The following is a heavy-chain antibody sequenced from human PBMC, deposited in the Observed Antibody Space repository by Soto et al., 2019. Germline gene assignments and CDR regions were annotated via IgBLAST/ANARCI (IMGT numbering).Heavy chain of an antibody. Sequence: EVQLLESGGGLVQPGGSLRLSCAASGFPFSSYAMSCVRQAPGKGLEWVSAISGSGGSTYYADSVKGRFTISRDNSKNTLYLQMNRLRAEDTAVYYCAKAIGKVIAGFDYWGQGTLVTVSS. J-gene: IGHJ4*02. CDR3: AKAIGKVIAGFDY. D-gene: IGHD6-13*01. V-gene: IGHV3-23*01. CDR2: ISGSGGST. CDR1: GFPFSSYA.